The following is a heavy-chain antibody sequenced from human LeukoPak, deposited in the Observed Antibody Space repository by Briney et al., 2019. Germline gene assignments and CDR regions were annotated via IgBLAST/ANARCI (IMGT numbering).Heavy chain of an antibody. CDR3: ARGATYYYDSSGYIDAFDI. V-gene: IGHV4-59*01. CDR1: GGSISSYY. CDR2: IYGSGST. J-gene: IGHJ3*02. D-gene: IGHD3-22*01. Sequence: SETLSLTCTVSGGSISSYYWSWIRQPPGKGLEWIGYIYGSGSTNYNPSLKRRVTISVDTSKNQFSLKLSSVIAADKGVYYCARGATYYYDSSGYIDAFDIWGQGTMVTVSS.